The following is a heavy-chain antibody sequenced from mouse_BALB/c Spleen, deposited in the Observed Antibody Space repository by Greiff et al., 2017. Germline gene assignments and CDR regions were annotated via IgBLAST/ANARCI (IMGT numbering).Heavy chain of an antibody. V-gene: IGHV1-14*01. Sequence: VQLQQSGPELVKPGASVKMSCKASGYTFTSYVMHWVKQKPGQGLEWIGYINPYNDGTKYNEKFKGKATLTSDKSSSTAYMELSSLTSEDSAVYYCARSRAYYGNYYAMDYWGQGTSVTVSS. J-gene: IGHJ4*01. D-gene: IGHD2-10*01. CDR1: GYTFTSYV. CDR2: INPYNDGT. CDR3: ARSRAYYGNYYAMDY.